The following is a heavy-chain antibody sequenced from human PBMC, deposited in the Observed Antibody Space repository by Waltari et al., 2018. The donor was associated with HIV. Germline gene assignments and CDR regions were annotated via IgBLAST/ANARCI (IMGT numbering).Heavy chain of an antibody. J-gene: IGHJ4*02. Sequence: EVQLVESGGGLVQPGGSLRLSCAASGFTFTSYWMTWGRQAPGKGLGWVANIRPDGNDKYYVDSMKGRITISRDNVKNSLYLQMNTLRAEDTAVYYWARGGGAAAGTVDYWGQGTLVTVSS. V-gene: IGHV3-7*01. D-gene: IGHD6-13*01. CDR3: ARGGGAAAGTVDY. CDR2: IRPDGNDK. CDR1: GFTFTSYW.